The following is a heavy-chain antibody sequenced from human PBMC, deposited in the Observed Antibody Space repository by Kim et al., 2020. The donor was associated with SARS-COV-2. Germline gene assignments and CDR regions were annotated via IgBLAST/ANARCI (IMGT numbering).Heavy chain of an antibody. CDR3: SSGYYNDY. V-gene: IGHV4-39*06. J-gene: IGHJ4*02. Sequence: SGSTYYNHSLKSRVTISVDTSKNQYTMKLSSVTAADTAVYYCSSGYYNDYWGQGTLVTVSS. D-gene: IGHD3-22*01. CDR2: SGST.